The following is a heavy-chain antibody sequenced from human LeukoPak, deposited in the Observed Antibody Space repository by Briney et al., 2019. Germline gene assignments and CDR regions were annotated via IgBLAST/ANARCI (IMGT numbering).Heavy chain of an antibody. CDR1: GFSFTNYW. V-gene: IGHV3-74*03. Sequence: GGSLRLSCAVSGFSFTNYWMHWVRQDPGKGLVWVSYNSSDGSVTKYADSVKGRFTISRDNAVNTLYLQMNSLRVEDTAVYYCVRGSLRLPRSTPDYWGQGTLVTVSS. CDR3: VRGSLRLPRSTPDY. CDR2: NSSDGSVT. D-gene: IGHD2-21*02. J-gene: IGHJ4*02.